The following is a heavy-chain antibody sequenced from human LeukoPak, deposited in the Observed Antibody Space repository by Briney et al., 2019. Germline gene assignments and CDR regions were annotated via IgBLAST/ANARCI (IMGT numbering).Heavy chain of an antibody. J-gene: IGHJ4*02. V-gene: IGHV4-59*08. CDR3: VRHSGSGWYPFDY. Sequence: SETLSLTCTVSGGSVSSYYWNWIRQPPGKGLEWIGYIYYSGSTNYNPSLKSRVTISVDTSKNQFSLKLTSVTATDTAVYYCVRHSGSGWYPFDYWGRGTLVTVSS. CDR1: GGSVSSYY. D-gene: IGHD6-19*01. CDR2: IYYSGST.